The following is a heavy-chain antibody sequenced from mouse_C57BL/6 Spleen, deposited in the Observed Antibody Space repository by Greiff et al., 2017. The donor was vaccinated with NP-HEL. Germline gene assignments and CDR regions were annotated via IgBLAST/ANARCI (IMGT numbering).Heavy chain of an antibody. V-gene: IGHV14-2*01. CDR1: GFNIKDYY. Sequence: VHVKQSGAELVKPGASVKLSCTASGFNIKDYYMHWVKQRTEQGLEWTGRIDPEDGETKYAPKFQGKATITADTSSNTADLQLSSLTSEDTAVYYCARDGNDAWFAYWGQGTLVTVSA. CDR3: ARDGNDAWFAY. J-gene: IGHJ3*01. D-gene: IGHD2-2*01. CDR2: IDPEDGET.